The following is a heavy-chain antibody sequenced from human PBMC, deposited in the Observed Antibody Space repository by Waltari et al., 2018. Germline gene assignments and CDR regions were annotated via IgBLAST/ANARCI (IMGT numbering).Heavy chain of an antibody. CDR2: IHYSGAI. CDR1: GGSISSTCYY. J-gene: IGHJ4*02. V-gene: IGHV4-39*07. CDR3: ARDHPLREPY. Sequence: QLQLQESGPGLVKPSETLSLTCTVSGGSISSTCYYWGWIRQPPGKGLEWIGSIHYSGAIYYNPSLRSQVTISVDTYRNQFALKLSAVTAADTAVYYWARDHPLREPYWGQGTLVTVSS.